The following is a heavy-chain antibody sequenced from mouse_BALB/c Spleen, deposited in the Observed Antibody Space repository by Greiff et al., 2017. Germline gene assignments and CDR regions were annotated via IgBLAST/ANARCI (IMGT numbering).Heavy chain of an antibody. Sequence: EVKLVESGGGLVKPGGSLKLSCAASGFTFSDYYMYWVRQTPEKRLEWVATISDGGSYTYYPDSVKGRFTISRDNAKNNLYLQMSSLKSEDTAMYYCAREGVYYGYDYAMDYWGQGTSVTVSS. CDR1: GFTFSDYY. CDR2: ISDGGSYT. J-gene: IGHJ4*01. CDR3: AREGVYYGYDYAMDY. D-gene: IGHD1-2*01. V-gene: IGHV5-4*02.